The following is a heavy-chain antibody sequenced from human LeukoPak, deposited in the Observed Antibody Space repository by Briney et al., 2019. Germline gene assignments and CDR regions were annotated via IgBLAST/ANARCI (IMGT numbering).Heavy chain of an antibody. CDR3: ARGPRYCSGGSCYSVY. Sequence: GGSLRLSCAASGFTFSSYAMSWVRQAPGKGLEWVSAISGSGGNTYHADSVKGRFTISRDNAKNSLYLQMNSLRAEDTAVYYCARGPRYCSGGSCYSVYWGQGTLVTVSS. CDR1: GFTFSSYA. CDR2: ISGSGGNT. J-gene: IGHJ4*02. D-gene: IGHD2-15*01. V-gene: IGHV3-23*01.